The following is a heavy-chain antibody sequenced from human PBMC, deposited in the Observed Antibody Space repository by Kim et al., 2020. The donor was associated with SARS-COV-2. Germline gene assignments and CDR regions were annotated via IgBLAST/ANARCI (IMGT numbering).Heavy chain of an antibody. J-gene: IGHJ6*02. V-gene: IGHV1-46*01. CDR1: GYTFTSYY. CDR3: AREVLHFGSAASATATAYGMDV. D-gene: IGHD1-1*01. CDR2: INPADTTP. Sequence: ASVKVSCKTSGYTFTSYYIHWVRQAPGQGLEWVGIINPADTTPTYAQKFQGRVTITRDTSTSTVYMELSSLTSDDTAVYYCAREVLHFGSAASATATAYGMDVWGQGTTVTVYS.